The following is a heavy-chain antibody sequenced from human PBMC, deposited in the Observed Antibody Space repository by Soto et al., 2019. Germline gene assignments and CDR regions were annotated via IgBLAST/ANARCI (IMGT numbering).Heavy chain of an antibody. CDR3: ARRLASNPKDFFDF. J-gene: IGHJ4*02. CDR1: GDSVSSGIYY. V-gene: IGHV4-61*01. Sequence: QVQLQESGPGLVKPSETLSLTCTVSGDSVSSGIYYWIWIRQPPGQGLEWIGYVYYTGSTNYNPSLQSRVTISIDTSKNQFSLRLRSVTAADTAMYYCARRLASNPKDFFDFWGRGTQIAVAS. D-gene: IGHD6-19*01. CDR2: VYYTGST.